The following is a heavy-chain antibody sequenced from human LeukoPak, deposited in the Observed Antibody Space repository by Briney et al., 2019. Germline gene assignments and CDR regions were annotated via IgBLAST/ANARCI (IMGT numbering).Heavy chain of an antibody. CDR3: ARDSLKGELPLDY. Sequence: GGSLRLSCAASGFTFSSYGRHWVRQAPAKGLEWVAVIWYDGSNKYYADSVKGRFTISRDNSKNTLYLQMNSLRAEDTAVYYCARDSLKGELPLDYWGQGTLVTVSS. D-gene: IGHD1-26*01. J-gene: IGHJ4*02. CDR2: IWYDGSNK. CDR1: GFTFSSYG. V-gene: IGHV3-33*01.